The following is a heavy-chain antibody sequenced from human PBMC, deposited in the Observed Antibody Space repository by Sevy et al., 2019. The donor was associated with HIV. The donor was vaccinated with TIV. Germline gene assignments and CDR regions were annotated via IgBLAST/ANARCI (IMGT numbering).Heavy chain of an antibody. J-gene: IGHJ4*02. CDR3: ARDIGAGSNSETSSPPFFFYYFDS. Sequence: GGSLILSCAASGFSLDDYAMHWVRQSSGKGLEWVAGISWNSGSIGYADSVKGRFTISRDNARNTLYLQMNNMRSEDTALYYCARDIGAGSNSETSSPPFFFYYFDSWGQGTLVTVSS. CDR1: GFSLDDYA. V-gene: IGHV3-9*01. CDR2: ISWNSGSI. D-gene: IGHD1-26*01.